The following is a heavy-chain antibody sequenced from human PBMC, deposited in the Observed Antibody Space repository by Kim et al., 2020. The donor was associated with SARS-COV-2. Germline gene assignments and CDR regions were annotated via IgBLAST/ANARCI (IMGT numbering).Heavy chain of an antibody. Sequence: SETLSLTCAVYGGSFSGYYWSWIRQPPGKGLEWIGEINHSGSTNYNPSLKSRVTISVDTSKNQFSLKLSSVTAADTAVYYCARGHYYYGSGSYFKYLDYWGQGTLVTVSS. D-gene: IGHD3-10*01. CDR3: ARGHYYYGSGSYFKYLDY. CDR2: INHSGST. J-gene: IGHJ4*02. V-gene: IGHV4-34*01. CDR1: GGSFSGYY.